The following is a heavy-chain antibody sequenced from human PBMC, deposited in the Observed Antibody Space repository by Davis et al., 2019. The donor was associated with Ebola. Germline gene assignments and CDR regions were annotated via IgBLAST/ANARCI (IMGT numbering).Heavy chain of an antibody. D-gene: IGHD2-2*01. V-gene: IGHV4-4*07. Sequence: PSETLSLTCTVSGGAIHNYYWSWIRQPAGKGLEWIGRIYTTGSTNYNPSLKGRVSMSIDTSKNQFSLRLTSVSAADTAMYYCARVAVPAATTYYSSGLVVWGQGTAVTVSS. CDR1: GGAIHNYY. J-gene: IGHJ6*02. CDR3: ARVAVPAATTYYSSGLVV. CDR2: IYTTGST.